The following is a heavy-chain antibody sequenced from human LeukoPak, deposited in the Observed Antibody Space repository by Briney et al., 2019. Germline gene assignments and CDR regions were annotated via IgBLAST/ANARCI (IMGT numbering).Heavy chain of an antibody. CDR1: GFTFSSYW. D-gene: IGHD6-13*01. CDR3: ARDSVSEGGAAAEFDP. V-gene: IGHV3-7*03. Sequence: GGSLRLSCAASGFTFSSYWMSWVRQAPGKGLEWVANIKQDGSEKYYVDSVKGRFTISRDNAENSLYLQMNSLRAEDTAVYYCARDSVSEGGAAAEFDPWGQGTLVTVSS. CDR2: IKQDGSEK. J-gene: IGHJ5*02.